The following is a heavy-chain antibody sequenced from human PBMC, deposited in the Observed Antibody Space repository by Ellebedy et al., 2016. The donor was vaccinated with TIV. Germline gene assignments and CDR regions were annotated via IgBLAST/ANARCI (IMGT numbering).Heavy chain of an antibody. CDR3: ARAIGAGDGK. CDR1: GFTVSNYW. J-gene: IGHJ4*02. Sequence: GGSLRLXXVASGFTVSNYWMHWVRQAPGKGLDWVANIKEDGSAIYYVDSVKGRFTISRDNAKNSLYLQMNSLRTEDTAVYYCARAIGAGDGKWGQGALVTVSS. CDR2: IKEDGSAI. D-gene: IGHD2-15*01. V-gene: IGHV3-7*01.